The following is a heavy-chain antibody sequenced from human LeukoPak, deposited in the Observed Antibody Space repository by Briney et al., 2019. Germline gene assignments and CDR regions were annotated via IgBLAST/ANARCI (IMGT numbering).Heavy chain of an antibody. CDR2: IYYSGNT. D-gene: IGHD1-14*01. CDR1: GGPISSGGYY. V-gene: IGHV4-61*08. Sequence: SETLSLTCTVSGGPISSGGYYWSWIRQHPGKGLEWIGYIYYSGNTNYNPSLQSRVTISVDTSKNQLSLKLSSVTAADTAVYYCARQGPEPGGWYSRPFDYWGQGTLVTVSS. J-gene: IGHJ4*02. CDR3: ARQGPEPGGWYSRPFDY.